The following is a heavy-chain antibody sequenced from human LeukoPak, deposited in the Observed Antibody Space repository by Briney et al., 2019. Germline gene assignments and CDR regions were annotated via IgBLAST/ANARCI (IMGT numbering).Heavy chain of an antibody. Sequence: SETLSLTCTVFNASINTYYWSWIRQPSGKGLEWIGYISSSGNTNYNPSLKSRLTISVDTSKNQFSLRLSSVTAADTAVYYCARVLTIFGVVISYGAFDIWGQGTMVTVSS. CDR1: NASINTYY. J-gene: IGHJ3*02. CDR2: ISSSGNT. D-gene: IGHD3-3*01. CDR3: ARVLTIFGVVISYGAFDI. V-gene: IGHV4-59*01.